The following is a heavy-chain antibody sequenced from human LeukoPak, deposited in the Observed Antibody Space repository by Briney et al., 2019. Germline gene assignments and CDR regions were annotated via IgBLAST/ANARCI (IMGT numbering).Heavy chain of an antibody. CDR1: GYTFTSYG. V-gene: IGHV1-2*02. CDR3: ARVGIHNWFDP. Sequence: ASVKVSCKASGYTFTSYGISWVRQAPGQGLEWMGWINPNSGGTNYAQKFQGRVTMTRDTSISTAYMELSRLRSDDTAVYYCARVGIHNWFDPWGQGTLVTVSS. D-gene: IGHD3-10*01. CDR2: INPNSGGT. J-gene: IGHJ5*02.